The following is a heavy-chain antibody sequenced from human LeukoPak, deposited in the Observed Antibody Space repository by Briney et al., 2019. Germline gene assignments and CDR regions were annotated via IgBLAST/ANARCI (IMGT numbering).Heavy chain of an antibody. V-gene: IGHV4-39*01. CDR3: ARGLSSGIANDY. J-gene: IGHJ4*02. CDR2: IYYSGST. D-gene: IGHD1-26*01. CDR1: GGSISSSSYY. Sequence: SETLSLTCTVSGGSISSSSYYWGWIRQPPGKGLEWVGSIYYSGSTYYNPSLKSRVTISVDTSKNQFSLKLSSVTAADTAVYYCARGLSSGIANDYWGQGTLVTVSS.